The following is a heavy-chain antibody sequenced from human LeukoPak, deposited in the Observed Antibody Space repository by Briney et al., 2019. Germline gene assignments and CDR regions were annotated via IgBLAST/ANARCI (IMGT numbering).Heavy chain of an antibody. CDR2: ISSSSSYI. J-gene: IGHJ4*02. Sequence: GGSLRLSCAASGFTSSSYSMNWVRQAPGKGLEWVSSISSSSSYIYYADSVKGRFTISRDNAKNSLYLQMNSLRAEDTAVYYCARDYGDHDYGDYGKVTWGQGTLVTVSS. D-gene: IGHD4-17*01. CDR1: GFTSSSYS. V-gene: IGHV3-21*01. CDR3: ARDYGDHDYGDYGKVT.